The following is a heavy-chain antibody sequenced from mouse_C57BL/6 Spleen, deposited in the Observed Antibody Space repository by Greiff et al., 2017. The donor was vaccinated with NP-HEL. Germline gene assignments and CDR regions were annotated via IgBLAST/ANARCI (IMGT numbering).Heavy chain of an antibody. D-gene: IGHD1-1*01. CDR1: GYTFTEYT. CDR2: FYPGSGSI. V-gene: IGHV1-62-2*01. Sequence: QVQLQQSGAELVKPGASVKLSCKASGYTFTEYTIHWVKQRSGQGLEWIGWFYPGSGSIKYNEKFKDKATLTADKSSSTVYMELSRLTSEDSAVYFGARHEEGLTTVEGPYFDVWGTGTTVTVSS. J-gene: IGHJ1*03. CDR3: ARHEEGLTTVEGPYFDV.